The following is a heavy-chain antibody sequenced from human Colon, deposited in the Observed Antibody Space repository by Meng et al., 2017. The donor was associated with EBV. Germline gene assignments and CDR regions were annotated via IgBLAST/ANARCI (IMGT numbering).Heavy chain of an antibody. CDR3: ARDRGGLGAFDY. CDR2: IYYSGST. V-gene: IGHV4-30-4*01. CDR1: GGSISSGDYY. D-gene: IGHD5-12*01. J-gene: IGHJ4*02. Sequence: QGQLQESGQGLVKPSQTLSLTCTVSGGSISSGDYYWSWIRQPPGKGLEWIGYIYYSGSTYYNPSLKSRVTISVDTSKNQFSLKLSSVTAADTAVYYCARDRGGLGAFDYWGQGTLVTVSS.